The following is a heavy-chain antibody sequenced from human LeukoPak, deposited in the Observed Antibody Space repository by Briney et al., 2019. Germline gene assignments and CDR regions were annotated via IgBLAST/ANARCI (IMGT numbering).Heavy chain of an antibody. CDR2: ISYDGSNK. V-gene: IGHV3-30*01. J-gene: IGHJ4*02. CDR1: GFTFSSYA. Sequence: PGGSLRLSCAASGFTFSSYAMHWVRQAPGKGLEWVAVISYDGSNKYYADSVRGRFTISRDNSKNTLYLQMNSLRAEDTAVYYCARDSSGYYQFDYWGQGTLVTVSS. D-gene: IGHD3-22*01. CDR3: ARDSSGYYQFDY.